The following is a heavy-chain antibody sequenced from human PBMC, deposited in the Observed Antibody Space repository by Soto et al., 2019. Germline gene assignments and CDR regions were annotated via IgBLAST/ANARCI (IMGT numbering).Heavy chain of an antibody. D-gene: IGHD6-13*01. CDR2: IIPILGIA. Sequence: SVKVSCKASGGTFSSYTISWVRQAPGQGLEWMGRIIPILGIANYAQKFQGRVTITADKSTSTAYMELSSLRSEDTAVYYCATSSPSIAAAGTEIDYWGQGPLVTVSS. V-gene: IGHV1-69*02. CDR3: ATSSPSIAAAGTEIDY. J-gene: IGHJ4*02. CDR1: GGTFSSYT.